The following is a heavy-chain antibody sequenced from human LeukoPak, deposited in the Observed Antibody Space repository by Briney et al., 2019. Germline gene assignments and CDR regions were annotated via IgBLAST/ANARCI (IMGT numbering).Heavy chain of an antibody. CDR2: ISGSGDRT. D-gene: IGHD3-10*01. CDR3: ARDFGGSGSYYITGFDY. CDR1: GFTFSNYA. V-gene: IGHV3-23*01. J-gene: IGHJ4*02. Sequence: PGGSLRLSCAASGFTFSNYAMSWVRQAPGKGPEWVSAISGSGDRTYYADSVKGRFTISRDNSKNTLYLQMNSLRAEDTAVYYCARDFGGSGSYYITGFDYWGQGTLVTVSS.